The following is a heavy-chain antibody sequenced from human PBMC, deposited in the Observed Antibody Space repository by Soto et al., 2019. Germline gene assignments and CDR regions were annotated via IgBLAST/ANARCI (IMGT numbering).Heavy chain of an antibody. CDR2: ISSYNGDT. D-gene: IGHD5-12*01. CDR3: ARAGVAPYYYYGMDV. J-gene: IGHJ6*02. Sequence: QVQLVQSGAEVKKPGASVKVSCKASGYTFTRSGISWVRQAPGQGPEWMGWISSYNGDTNYAQTFQGRVTMTTDTSTSTAYMELRSLSSYDTAVYYCARAGVAPYYYYGMDVWGQGTPVTVSS. CDR1: GYTFTRSG. V-gene: IGHV1-18*01.